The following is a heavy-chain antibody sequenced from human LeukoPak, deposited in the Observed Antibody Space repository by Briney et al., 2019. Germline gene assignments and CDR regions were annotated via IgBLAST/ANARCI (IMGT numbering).Heavy chain of an antibody. CDR2: ISSSSSYI. D-gene: IGHD3-10*01. Sequence: GGSLRLSCAASGFTFSSYSMNWVRQAPGKGLEWVSSISSSSSYIYYADSVKGRFTISRDNAKNSLYLQMNSLRAEDTAVYYCARDSITMVRGVIDYWGQGTLVTVSS. CDR1: GFTFSSYS. J-gene: IGHJ4*02. CDR3: ARDSITMVRGVIDY. V-gene: IGHV3-21*01.